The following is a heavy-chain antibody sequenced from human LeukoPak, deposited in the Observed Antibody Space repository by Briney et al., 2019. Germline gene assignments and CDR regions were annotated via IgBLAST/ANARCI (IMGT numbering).Heavy chain of an antibody. CDR2: IYTSGST. D-gene: IGHD3-9*01. CDR1: GGSISNYY. CDR3: ARERAYYDILTGYSLDY. J-gene: IGHJ4*02. Sequence: SETLSLTCTVSGGSISNYYWSWIRQPAGKGLEWIGRIYTSGSTNYNPSLKSRVTMSVDTSKNQFSLKLSSVTAADTAVYYCARERAYYDILTGYSLDYWGQGTLVTVSS. V-gene: IGHV4-4*07.